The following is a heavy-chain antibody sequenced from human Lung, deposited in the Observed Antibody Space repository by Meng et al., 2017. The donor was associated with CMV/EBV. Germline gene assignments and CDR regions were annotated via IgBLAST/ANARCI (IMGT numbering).Heavy chain of an antibody. J-gene: IGHJ3*02. CDR3: ATGNGNSNAFDI. CDR2: IKNNTDGGTT. V-gene: IGHV3-15*01. D-gene: IGHD4-23*01. CDR1: GFTFRNAW. Sequence: GGSXRLXCAASGFTFRNAWMSWVRQAPGKGLEWVGRIKNNTDGGTTDYAAPVKGRFTFSRDDSKTTLYLQMNSLKTEDTAVYYCATGNGNSNAFDIWGQGTVVTVSS.